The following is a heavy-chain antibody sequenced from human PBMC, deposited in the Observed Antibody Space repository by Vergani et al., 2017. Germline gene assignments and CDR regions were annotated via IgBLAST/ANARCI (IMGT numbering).Heavy chain of an antibody. D-gene: IGHD2-8*01. Sequence: QVQLVQSGAEVKKPGSSVKVSCKASGGTFSSYAISWVRQAPGQGLEWMGRIIPILGIANYAQKFQGRVTITADKSTSTAYMELSSLRSEDTAVYYCARAARDLMTPWGLSDAFDIWGQGTMVTVSS. CDR3: ARAARDLMTPWGLSDAFDI. CDR1: GGTFSSYA. CDR2: IIPILGIA. J-gene: IGHJ3*02. V-gene: IGHV1-69*04.